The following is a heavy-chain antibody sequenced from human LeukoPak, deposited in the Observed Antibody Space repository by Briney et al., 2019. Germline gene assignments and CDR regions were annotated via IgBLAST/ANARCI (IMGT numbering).Heavy chain of an antibody. CDR3: ARPDIVGASEWSY. D-gene: IGHD1-26*01. CDR2: IKQDGSEK. J-gene: IGHJ4*02. CDR1: GFTFSSYA. V-gene: IGHV3-7*04. Sequence: GGSLRLSCAASGFTFSSYAMSWVRQAPGKGLEWVANIKQDGSEKYYVDSVKGRFTISRDDAKNSLYLQMNSLRAEDTAVYYCARPDIVGASEWSYWGQGTLVTVSS.